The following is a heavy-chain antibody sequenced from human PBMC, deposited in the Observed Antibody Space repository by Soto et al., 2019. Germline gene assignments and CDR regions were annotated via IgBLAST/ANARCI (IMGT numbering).Heavy chain of an antibody. V-gene: IGHV3-9*01. CDR3: AKDSWRAVAGNVLAEYFQH. J-gene: IGHJ1*01. CDR2: ISWNSGSI. D-gene: IGHD6-19*01. CDR1: GFTFDDYA. Sequence: EVQLVESGGGLVQPGRSLRLSCAASGFTFDDYAMHWVRQAPGKGLEWVSGISWNSGSIGYADSVKGRFTISRDNAENSLYLQMNSLRAEDTALYYCAKDSWRAVAGNVLAEYFQHWGQGTLVTVSS.